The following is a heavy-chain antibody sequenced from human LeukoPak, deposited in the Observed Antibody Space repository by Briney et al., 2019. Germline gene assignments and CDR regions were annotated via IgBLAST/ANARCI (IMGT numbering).Heavy chain of an antibody. CDR3: VRSGPYIKEGFDY. CDR2: IYHSGVT. Sequence: SETLSLTCTVSGYSITSDYYWGWIRQFPGKGLEWIGSIYHSGVTYFNPSLKSRITLSIDTSKNQFSLQLSSVTAADTALYYCVRSGPYIKEGFDYWGQGTLVTVSS. J-gene: IGHJ4*01. D-gene: IGHD1-26*01. CDR1: GYSITSDYY. V-gene: IGHV4-38-2*02.